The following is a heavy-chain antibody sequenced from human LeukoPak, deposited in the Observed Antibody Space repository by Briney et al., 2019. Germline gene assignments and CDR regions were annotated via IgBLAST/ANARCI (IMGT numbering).Heavy chain of an antibody. CDR1: GGPISSSSYY. Sequence: SETLSLTCTVSGGPISSSSYYWGWIRQPPGKGLEWIGSIYYSGSTYYNPSLKSRATISVDTSKNQFSLKLSSVTAADTAVYYCARLDSSGYYPQSYFDYWGQGTLVTVSS. CDR3: ARLDSSGYYPQSYFDY. CDR2: IYYSGST. V-gene: IGHV4-39*07. D-gene: IGHD3-22*01. J-gene: IGHJ4*02.